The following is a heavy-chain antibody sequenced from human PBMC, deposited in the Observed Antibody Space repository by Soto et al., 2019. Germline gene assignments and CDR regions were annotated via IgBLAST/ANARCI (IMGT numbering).Heavy chain of an antibody. CDR1: GFTLTDSS. CDR3: VRDHNWAFDY. D-gene: IGHD1-20*01. J-gene: IGHJ4*02. Sequence: EVQLVESGGGLVQRGGSLRLSCAASGFTLTDSSMNWVRQSPGKGLEWISHIWTTSNTAHYADSVRGRLTISSDNGKNSLFLQMNSLRDDDTAVYFCVRDHNWAFDYWGQGILVTVSS. V-gene: IGHV3-48*02. CDR2: IWTTSNTA.